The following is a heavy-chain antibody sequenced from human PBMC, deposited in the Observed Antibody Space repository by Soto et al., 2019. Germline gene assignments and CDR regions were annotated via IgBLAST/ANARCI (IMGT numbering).Heavy chain of an antibody. D-gene: IGHD3-3*01. V-gene: IGHV3-23*01. Sequence: GGSLRLSCAASGFTYSRYPMSWVRQAPGKGLEWVSTISGSAGNTYYADSVKGRFTISRDNSNSTLYLQMNSLRAEDTALYYCAKVQFFYFDFWGQGTRVTVSS. J-gene: IGHJ4*02. CDR2: ISGSAGNT. CDR3: AKVQFFYFDF. CDR1: GFTYSRYP.